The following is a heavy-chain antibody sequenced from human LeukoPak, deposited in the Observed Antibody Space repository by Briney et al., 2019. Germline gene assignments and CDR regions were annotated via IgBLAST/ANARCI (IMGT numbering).Heavy chain of an antibody. Sequence: GGSLRLSCTASGFTFSIYWMHWVRHARGKGLVWVSHIGGDGTTTGYADSVKGRFTISRDNAKNTLYLQMNSLRVEDTAVYYCASSIVVPGHYWGQGTLVTVSS. CDR1: GFTFSIYW. J-gene: IGHJ4*02. CDR2: IGGDGTTT. CDR3: ASSIVVPGHY. V-gene: IGHV3-74*01. D-gene: IGHD6-19*01.